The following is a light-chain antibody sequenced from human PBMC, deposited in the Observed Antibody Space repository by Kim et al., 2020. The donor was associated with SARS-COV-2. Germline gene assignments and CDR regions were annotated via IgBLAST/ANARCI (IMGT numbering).Light chain of an antibody. J-gene: IGKJ2*01. V-gene: IGKV3-15*01. CDR3: QQYSNWPPET. Sequence: EIVMTQSPATLSVSPGERATLSCRASQSISNNLAWYQQKPGQAPRLLIYDVSTRATGIPARFSGCGSGTEFTLTISSLQSEDFAVYYCQQYSNWPPETFGQGTKLEI. CDR1: QSISNN. CDR2: DVS.